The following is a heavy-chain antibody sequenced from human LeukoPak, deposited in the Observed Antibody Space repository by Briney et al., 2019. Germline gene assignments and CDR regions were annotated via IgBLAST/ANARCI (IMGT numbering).Heavy chain of an antibody. Sequence: ASVKVSCKASEYTFTGYYMHWVRQAPGQGLEWMGWINPNSGGTNYAQKFQGRVTMTRDTSISTAYMELSRLRSDDTAVYYCARERYSGSYYVYWGQGTLVTVSS. CDR3: ARERYSGSYYVY. J-gene: IGHJ4*02. CDR2: INPNSGGT. V-gene: IGHV1-2*02. D-gene: IGHD1-26*01. CDR1: EYTFTGYY.